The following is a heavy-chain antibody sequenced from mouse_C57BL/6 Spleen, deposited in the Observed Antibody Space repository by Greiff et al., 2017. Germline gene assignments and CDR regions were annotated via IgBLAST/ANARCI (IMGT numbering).Heavy chain of an antibody. J-gene: IGHJ4*01. CDR1: GFTFSSYA. V-gene: IGHV5-4*01. CDR2: ISDGGSYT. D-gene: IGHD2-2*01. Sequence: EVQLVESGGGLVKPGGSLKLSCAASGFTFSSYAMSWVRQTPEKRLEWVATISDGGSYTYYPDNVKGRFTISRDNAKNNLYLQMSHLKSEDTAMYYCASEGVTRGMDYWGQGTSVTVSA. CDR3: ASEGVTRGMDY.